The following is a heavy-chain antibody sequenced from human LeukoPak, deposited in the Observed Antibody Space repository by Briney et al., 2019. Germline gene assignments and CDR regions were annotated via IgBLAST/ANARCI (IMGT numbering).Heavy chain of an antibody. CDR2: IYYSGTT. D-gene: IGHD5-18*01. Sequence: PSETLSLTCTVSGGSISSSPYYWGWIRQPPGKGLEWIGSIYYSGTTHYSPSLESRFTISVDTSKNQFSLKVASVTAADTAIYYCAKGAGGFSYYNWFDPWGQGTLVTVSS. CDR1: GGSISSSPYY. V-gene: IGHV4-39*07. CDR3: AKGAGGFSYYNWFDP. J-gene: IGHJ5*02.